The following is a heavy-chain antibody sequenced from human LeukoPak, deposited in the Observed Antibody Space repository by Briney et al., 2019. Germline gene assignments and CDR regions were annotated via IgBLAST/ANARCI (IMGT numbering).Heavy chain of an antibody. Sequence: ASVKVSCKASGYTFTSYAMHWVRQAPGQRLEWMGWINTNTGNPTYAQGFTGRFVFSLDTSVSTAYLQISSLKAEDTAVYYCARDATGFGELFNYWGQGTLVTVSS. D-gene: IGHD3-10*01. CDR2: INTNTGNP. V-gene: IGHV7-4-1*02. CDR3: ARDATGFGELFNY. J-gene: IGHJ4*02. CDR1: GYTFTSYA.